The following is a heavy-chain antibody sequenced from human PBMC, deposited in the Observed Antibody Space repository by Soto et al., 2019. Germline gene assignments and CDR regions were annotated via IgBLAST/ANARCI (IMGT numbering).Heavy chain of an antibody. Sequence: QVQLVQSGAEVKKPGASVKVSCKASGYTFIAHYIHWVRQAPGQGLEWMGGIIPIFGTANYAQKFQGRVTITADESTSTAYMELSSLRSEDTAVYYCARSFGRLELRNYFDYWGQGTLVTVSS. V-gene: IGHV1-69*01. CDR1: GYTFIAHY. J-gene: IGHJ4*02. CDR2: IIPIFGTA. D-gene: IGHD1-7*01. CDR3: ARSFGRLELRNYFDY.